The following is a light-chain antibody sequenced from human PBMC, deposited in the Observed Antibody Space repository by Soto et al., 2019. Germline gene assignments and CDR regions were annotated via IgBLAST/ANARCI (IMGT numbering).Light chain of an antibody. Sequence: QSVLTQPASVSGSPGQSVTISCTGPRSDIGDSNFISWYQQSPGKAPRLLIYEVNNRPSGVSRRFSGSKAGNTASLTISGLLEDDEADYFCCSYAGSYEVFGTGTKV. CDR2: EVN. V-gene: IGLV2-14*01. CDR1: RSDIGDSNF. J-gene: IGLJ1*01. CDR3: CSYAGSYEV.